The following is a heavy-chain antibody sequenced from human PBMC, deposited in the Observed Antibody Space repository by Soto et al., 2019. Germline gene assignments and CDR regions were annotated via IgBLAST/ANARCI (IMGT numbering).Heavy chain of an antibody. V-gene: IGHV6-1*01. CDR2: TYYRSKWYN. J-gene: IGHJ3*02. D-gene: IGHD2-15*01. CDR1: GDSVSSNSAA. Sequence: SQTLSLTCAISGDSVSSNSAAWSWIRQSPSRGLEWLGRTYYRSKWYNDYAVSVKSRITINPDTSKNQFSLQLNSVTPEDTAVYYCARAAYCSGGSCSRSGAFDIWGQGTMVTVSS. CDR3: ARAAYCSGGSCSRSGAFDI.